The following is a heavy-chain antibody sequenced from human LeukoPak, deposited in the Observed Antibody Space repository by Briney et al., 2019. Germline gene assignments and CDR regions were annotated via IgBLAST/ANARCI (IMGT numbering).Heavy chain of an antibody. D-gene: IGHD5-24*01. V-gene: IGHV3-30*02. J-gene: IGHJ4*02. CDR3: AKDLRVEMATIGSDFDY. Sequence: GGSLRLSCAASGFTFSSYGMHWVRQAPGKGLEWVAFIRYDGSNKYYADSVKGRFTISRDNSKNTLYLQMNSLRAEDTAVHYCAKDLRVEMATIGSDFDYWGQGTLVTVSS. CDR1: GFTFSSYG. CDR2: IRYDGSNK.